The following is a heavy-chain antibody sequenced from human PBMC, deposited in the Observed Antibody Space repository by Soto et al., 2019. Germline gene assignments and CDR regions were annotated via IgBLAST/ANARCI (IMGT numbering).Heavy chain of an antibody. CDR2: INPGNGDT. J-gene: IGHJ4*02. Sequence: QVQLVQSGAEVKQAGASAKVSCKASGYTFTSYAVNWVRQAPGQRLEWVGWINPGNGDTRYSEEFQNRVTITSDTSATTAYMELTRLTSEDTSLYYCASRQRVQQWLVLDYWGQGTLLTVSS. CDR1: GYTFTSYA. CDR3: ASRQRVQQWLVLDY. V-gene: IGHV1-3*01. D-gene: IGHD6-19*01.